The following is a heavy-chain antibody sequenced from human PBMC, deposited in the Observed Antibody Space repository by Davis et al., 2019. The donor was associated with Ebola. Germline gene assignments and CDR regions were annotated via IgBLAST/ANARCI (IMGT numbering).Heavy chain of an antibody. D-gene: IGHD7-27*01. Sequence: SVKVSCKASGGTFSSYAISWVRQAPGQGLEWMGGIIPIFGTANYAQKLQGRVTMTTDTSTSTAYMELRSLRSDDTAVYYCARVLTARSFDYWGQGTLVTVSS. CDR2: IIPIFGTA. V-gene: IGHV1-69*05. CDR1: GGTFSSYA. J-gene: IGHJ4*02. CDR3: ARVLTARSFDY.